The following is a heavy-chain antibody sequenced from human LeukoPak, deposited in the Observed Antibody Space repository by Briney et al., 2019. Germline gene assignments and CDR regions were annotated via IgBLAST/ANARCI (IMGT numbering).Heavy chain of an antibody. CDR1: GGTFSSFA. V-gene: IGHV1-69*05. J-gene: IGHJ4*02. CDR3: ARAGGYYQGGFDY. CDR2: IIPIFGTA. D-gene: IGHD3-22*01. Sequence: SVKVSCKASGGTFSSFAISWVRQAPGQGLEWMGGIIPIFGTANYAQKFQGGVTITTDESTSTAYMELSSLRSEDTAVYYCARAGGYYQGGFDYWGQGTLVTVSS.